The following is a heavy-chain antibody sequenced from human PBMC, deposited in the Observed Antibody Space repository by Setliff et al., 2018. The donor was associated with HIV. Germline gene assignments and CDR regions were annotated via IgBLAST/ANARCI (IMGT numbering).Heavy chain of an antibody. J-gene: IGHJ6*03. CDR3: ARDRRAGVYYYTDV. V-gene: IGHV1-2*02. CDR2: INPDNGRT. Sequence: RASVKVSCKASGYIFTGYYKHWVRRAPGQGFEWMGWINPDNGRTQYGQKFQGRLTLTRDTSIRTAYMELSGLTFDDTAMYYCARDRRAGVYYYTDVWGTGTTVTVSS. D-gene: IGHD7-27*01. CDR1: GYIFTGYY.